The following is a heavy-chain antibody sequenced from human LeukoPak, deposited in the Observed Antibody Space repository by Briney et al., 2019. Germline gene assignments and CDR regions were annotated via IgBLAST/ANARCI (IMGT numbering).Heavy chain of an antibody. D-gene: IGHD6-13*01. CDR1: GGTFSRYA. CDR2: IIPIFGTA. J-gene: IGHJ4*02. CDR3: ARGPYSSSWYVLPVTDY. V-gene: IGHV1-69*13. Sequence: SVKVSCKASGGTFSRYAISWVRQAPGQGLEWMGGIIPIFGTANYAQKFQGRVTITADESTSTAYMELSSLRSEDTAVYYCARGPYSSSWYVLPVTDYWGQGTLVTVSS.